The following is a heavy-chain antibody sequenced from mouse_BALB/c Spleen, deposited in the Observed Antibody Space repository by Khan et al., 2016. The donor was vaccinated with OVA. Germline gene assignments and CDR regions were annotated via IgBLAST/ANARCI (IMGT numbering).Heavy chain of an antibody. CDR1: GYSITSGYA. Sequence: VQLQESGPGLVKPSQSLSLTCTVTGYSITSGYAWNWIRQFPGNKLEWMGYISYSGSTNYNPSLKSRISITRDTSKNQFFLQLNSVTTKDTATYYCARTARIKYWGQGTTLTVSS. D-gene: IGHD1-2*01. V-gene: IGHV3-2*02. CDR3: ARTARIKY. CDR2: ISYSGST. J-gene: IGHJ2*01.